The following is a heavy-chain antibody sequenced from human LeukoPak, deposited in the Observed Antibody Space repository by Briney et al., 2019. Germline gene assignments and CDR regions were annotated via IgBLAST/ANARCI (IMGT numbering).Heavy chain of an antibody. CDR3: ATEGDYGDYWFDP. Sequence: GASVKVSCKASGGTFSSYAISWVRQAPGQGLEWMGGIIPIFGTASYAQKFQGRVTIAADESTSTAYMELSSLRSEDTAVYYCATEGDYGDYWFDPWGQGTLVTVSS. CDR1: GGTFSSYA. J-gene: IGHJ5*02. V-gene: IGHV1-69*13. CDR2: IIPIFGTA. D-gene: IGHD4-17*01.